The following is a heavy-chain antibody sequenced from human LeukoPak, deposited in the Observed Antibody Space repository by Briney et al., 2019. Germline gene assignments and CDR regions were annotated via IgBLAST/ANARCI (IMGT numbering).Heavy chain of an antibody. J-gene: IGHJ6*04. Sequence: GGSLRLSCAASGFTFSSYGMHWVRQAPGKGLEWVAVISYDGSNKYYADSVKGRFTISRDNSKNSLYLQMNSLRAEDTAVYYCAELGITMIGGVWGKGTTVTISS. D-gene: IGHD3-10*02. CDR1: GFTFSSYG. V-gene: IGHV3-30*18. CDR3: AELGITMIGGV. CDR2: ISYDGSNK.